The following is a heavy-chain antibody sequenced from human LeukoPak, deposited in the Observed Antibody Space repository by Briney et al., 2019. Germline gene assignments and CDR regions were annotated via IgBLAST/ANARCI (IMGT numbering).Heavy chain of an antibody. CDR1: GYTFTCYY. V-gene: IGHV1-2*06. Sequence: ASVKVSCKASGYTFTCYYMHWVRQAPGQGLEWMGRINPNSGGTNYAQKFQGRVTMTRDPSISTAYMALSRLRSEDTAVYYCARDIRVMYYYDSSGYYLNDYWGQGTLVTVSS. CDR2: INPNSGGT. J-gene: IGHJ4*02. D-gene: IGHD3-22*01. CDR3: ARDIRVMYYYDSSGYYLNDY.